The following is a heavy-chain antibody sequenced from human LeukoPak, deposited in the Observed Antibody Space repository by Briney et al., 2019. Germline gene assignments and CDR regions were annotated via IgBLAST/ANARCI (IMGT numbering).Heavy chain of an antibody. J-gene: IGHJ4*02. D-gene: IGHD4/OR15-4a*01. CDR2: ISSSSSYI. CDR1: GFTFSSYS. Sequence: GGSLRLSCAASGFTFSSYSMNWVRQAPGKGLEWVSSISSSSSYIYYADSVKGRFTISRDNAKNTLYLQMNSLRVEDTAVYYCARRAGAYSHPYDYWGQGTLVTVSS. V-gene: IGHV3-21*04. CDR3: ARRAGAYSHPYDY.